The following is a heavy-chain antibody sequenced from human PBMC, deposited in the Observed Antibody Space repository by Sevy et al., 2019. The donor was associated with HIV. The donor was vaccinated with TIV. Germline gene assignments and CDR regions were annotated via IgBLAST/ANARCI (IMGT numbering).Heavy chain of an antibody. CDR1: GGSFSGYY. J-gene: IGHJ3*02. CDR3: ARHCGGDCSHAFDI. V-gene: IGHV4-34*01. D-gene: IGHD2-21*02. Sequence: QSQTLSLTCAVYGGSFSGYYGSWIRQPPGKGLEWIGEINHSGSTNYNPSLKSRVTISLDTSKNQFSLKLSSVTAADTAVYYCARHCGGDCSHAFDIWGQGTMVTVSS. CDR2: INHSGST.